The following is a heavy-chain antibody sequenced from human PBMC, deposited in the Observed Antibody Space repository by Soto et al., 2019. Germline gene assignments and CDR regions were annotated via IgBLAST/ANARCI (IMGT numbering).Heavy chain of an antibody. CDR2: IYYSEST. V-gene: IGHV4-31*03. D-gene: IGHD3-22*01. CDR1: GGSISSGGYY. J-gene: IGHJ4*02. Sequence: SETLSLTCTVSGGSISSGGYYWRWIRQHPGKGLEWIGYIYYSESTYYNPSLKSRVTISVDTSKNQFSLKLSSVTAADTAVYYCARVSSHSRGYYPLDYWGQGTLDKVSS. CDR3: ARVSSHSRGYYPLDY.